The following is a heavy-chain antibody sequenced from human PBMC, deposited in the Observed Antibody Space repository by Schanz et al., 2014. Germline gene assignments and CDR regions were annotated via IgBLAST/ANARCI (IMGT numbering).Heavy chain of an antibody. D-gene: IGHD3-10*01. J-gene: IGHJ4*02. CDR3: ARDGNYYGSRNYDKSPCCVDY. CDR2: ISSSSSYI. CDR1: GFTFSSYS. Sequence: EVQLVESGGGLVKPGGSLRLSCEASGFTFSSYSMNWVRQAPGKGLEWVSSISSSSSYIYYADSVKGRFTISRDNAKISLYLQMNSLRAEDTAVYDCARDGNYYGSRNYDKSPCCVDYWGQGTLVTVSS. V-gene: IGHV3-21*01.